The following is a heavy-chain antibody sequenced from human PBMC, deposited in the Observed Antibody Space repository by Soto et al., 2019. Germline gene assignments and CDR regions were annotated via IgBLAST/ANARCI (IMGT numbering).Heavy chain of an antibody. Sequence: GGSLRLACAAAGFSVINAWRSWVRQAPGKGLEWVGRIKSKTAGGTTDYAAPVKGRFTTSRDDSKNTLYLQMNSLKTEDTAVYYCTRDGTITFGGVLVPNWFDPWGQGTLVTVSS. D-gene: IGHD3-16*02. CDR3: TRDGTITFGGVLVPNWFDP. CDR2: IKSKTAGGTT. J-gene: IGHJ5*02. V-gene: IGHV3-15*01. CDR1: GFSVINAW.